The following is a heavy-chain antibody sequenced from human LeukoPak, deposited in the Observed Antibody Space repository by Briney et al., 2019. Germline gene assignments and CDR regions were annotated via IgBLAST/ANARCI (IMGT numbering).Heavy chain of an antibody. Sequence: PETLSLTCTVSGGSISSYYWSWIRQPPGKGLEWSGYIYYSGSTNYNPSLKSRVAISVDTSKNQFSLKLSSVTAADTAVYYCASATTVVPRYYFDYWGQGTLVTVSS. CDR1: GGSISSYY. D-gene: IGHD4-23*01. J-gene: IGHJ4*02. CDR3: ASATTVVPRYYFDY. V-gene: IGHV4-59*01. CDR2: IYYSGST.